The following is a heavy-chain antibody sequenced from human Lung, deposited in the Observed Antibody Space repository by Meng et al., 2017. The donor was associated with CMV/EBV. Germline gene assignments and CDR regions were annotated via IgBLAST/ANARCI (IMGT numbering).Heavy chain of an antibody. CDR2: ISNGGAYI. CDR3: ARDVSPRSSVYFAIYYFYALEG. Sequence: GGSLRLSCAASGFMFSDYSMNWVRQAPGKGLEWVSSISNGGAYIYYADSVKGRFTISRDNAQNSLYLQMNSLRAEDTAVYYCARDVSPRSSVYFAIYYFYALEGWGKGTXVTVSS. J-gene: IGHJ6*04. V-gene: IGHV3-21*01. CDR1: GFMFSDYS. D-gene: IGHD5/OR15-5a*01.